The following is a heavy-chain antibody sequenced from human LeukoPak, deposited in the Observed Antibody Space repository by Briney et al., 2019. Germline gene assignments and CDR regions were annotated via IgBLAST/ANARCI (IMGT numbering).Heavy chain of an antibody. D-gene: IGHD4-17*01. CDR1: GGSFSGYY. J-gene: IGHJ4*02. CDR3: ARGDYGDYQDY. Sequence: SETLSLTCAVYGGSFSGYYWSWIRQPPGKGLEWIGEINHSGSTNYNPSLKSRVTISVDTSKNQFSLKLSSVIAADTAVYYCARGDYGDYQDYWGQGTLVTVSS. CDR2: INHSGST. V-gene: IGHV4-34*01.